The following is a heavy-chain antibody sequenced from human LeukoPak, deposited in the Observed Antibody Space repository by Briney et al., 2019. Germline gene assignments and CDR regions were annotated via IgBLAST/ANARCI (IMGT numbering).Heavy chain of an antibody. J-gene: IGHJ5*02. CDR1: GYTFAGYY. CDR2: INPNSGGT. Sequence: ASVKVSCKASGYTFAGYYMHWVRQAPGQGLEWMGRINPNSGGTNYAQKFQGRVTMTRDTSISTAYMELSRLRSDDTAVYYCARDWARTWIQHGENWFDPGGQRTLVTVSS. D-gene: IGHD5-18*01. CDR3: ARDWARTWIQHGENWFDP. V-gene: IGHV1-2*06.